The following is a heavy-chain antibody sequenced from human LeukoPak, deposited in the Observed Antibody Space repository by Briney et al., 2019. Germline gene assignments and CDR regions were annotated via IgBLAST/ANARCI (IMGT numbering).Heavy chain of an antibody. Sequence: SETLSLTCTVSDVSLSTGYYYWNWIRQPPGKGLEWIGYISYSGSTYYNPSPKSRVAISVDTSKNQFSLKLTFLTAADTAVYYCARESYSRYYYFDYWGQGTLVTVSS. V-gene: IGHV4-30-4*01. CDR1: DVSLSTGYYY. D-gene: IGHD6-13*01. CDR2: ISYSGST. CDR3: ARESYSRYYYFDY. J-gene: IGHJ4*02.